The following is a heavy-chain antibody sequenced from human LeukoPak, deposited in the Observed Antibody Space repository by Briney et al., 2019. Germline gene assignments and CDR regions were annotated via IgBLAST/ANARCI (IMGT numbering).Heavy chain of an antibody. CDR1: GFTFSSYS. J-gene: IGHJ3*02. Sequence: GGSLRLSCAASGFTFSSYSMNWVRQAPGKGLEWVSSISSSSSYIYYADSVKGRFTISRDNAKNSLYLQMNSLRAEDTAVYYCARAREGDAFDIWGQGTMATVSS. CDR3: ARAREGDAFDI. CDR2: ISSSSSYI. V-gene: IGHV3-21*01.